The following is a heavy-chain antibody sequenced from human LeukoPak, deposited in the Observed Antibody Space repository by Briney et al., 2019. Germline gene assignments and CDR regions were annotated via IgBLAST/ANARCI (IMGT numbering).Heavy chain of an antibody. V-gene: IGHV4-34*01. CDR1: GGSFSGYY. Sequence: SETLSLTCAVYGGSFSGYYWSWIRQPPGKGLEWIGEINHSGSTNYNPSLKSRVTISVDTSKNQFSLKLSSVTAADTAVYYCARAEYYYDSRWAFDIWGEGTMVTVSS. CDR3: ARAEYYYDSRWAFDI. D-gene: IGHD3-22*01. CDR2: INHSGST. J-gene: IGHJ3*02.